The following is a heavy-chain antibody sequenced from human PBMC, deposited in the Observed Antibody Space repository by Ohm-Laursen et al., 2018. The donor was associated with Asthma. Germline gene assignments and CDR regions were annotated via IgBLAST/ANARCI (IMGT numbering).Heavy chain of an antibody. CDR1: GFTFSSYA. CDR2: ISGSGGST. D-gene: IGHD3-22*01. Sequence: GQTLSLTCAASGFTFSSYAMSWVRQAPGKGLEWVSAISGSGGSTYYADSVKGRFTISRDNSKNTLYLQMNSLRAEDTAVYYCAKDLYDSSGLDYWGQGTLVTVSS. J-gene: IGHJ4*02. V-gene: IGHV3-23*01. CDR3: AKDLYDSSGLDY.